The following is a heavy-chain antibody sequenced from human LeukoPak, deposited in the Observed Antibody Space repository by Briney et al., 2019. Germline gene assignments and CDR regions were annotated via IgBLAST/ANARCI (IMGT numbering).Heavy chain of an antibody. CDR2: ISPSGDIT. CDR3: ARGVGSGWYRYYFDY. CDR1: GFIFSSHG. V-gene: IGHV3-23*01. Sequence: GGSLRLSCAASGFIFSSHGMNWVRQAPGKGLEWVSGISPSGDITYYADSVKGRFTISRDNSKNTVYLQMDSLRFEDAAVYYCARGVGSGWYRYYFDYWGQGTLVTVSS. J-gene: IGHJ4*02. D-gene: IGHD6-19*01.